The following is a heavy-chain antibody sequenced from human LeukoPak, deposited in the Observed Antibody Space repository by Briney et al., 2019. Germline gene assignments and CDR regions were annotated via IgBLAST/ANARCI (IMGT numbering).Heavy chain of an antibody. Sequence: GGSLRLSCAASGFTFSSYEMNWVRQAPGKGLEWVSYISSSGSTIYYADSVKGRFTISRDNSKNTLSLQMNSLRAEDTAVYYCAKDWGPSIVGALFDSWGQGTLVTVSS. CDR3: AKDWGPSIVGALFDS. CDR2: ISSSGSTI. CDR1: GFTFSSYE. D-gene: IGHD1-26*01. V-gene: IGHV3-48*03. J-gene: IGHJ4*02.